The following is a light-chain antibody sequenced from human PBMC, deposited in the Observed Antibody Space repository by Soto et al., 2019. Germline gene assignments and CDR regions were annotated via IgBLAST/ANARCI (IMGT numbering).Light chain of an antibody. CDR2: DVS. Sequence: QSALTQPASVSGSPGQSITISCTGTSSDIGAYNHVSWYQQHPGKAPKLLIYDVSNRPSGVSNRFSGSKSGNTASLTISGLQAEDEADYHCTSYTSSSTVVFGGGTKVTVL. V-gene: IGLV2-14*01. CDR1: SSDIGAYNH. J-gene: IGLJ2*01. CDR3: TSYTSSSTVV.